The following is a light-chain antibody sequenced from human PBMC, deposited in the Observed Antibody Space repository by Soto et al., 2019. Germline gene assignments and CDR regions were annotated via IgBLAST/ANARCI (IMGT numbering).Light chain of an antibody. J-gene: IGKJ2*01. CDR1: QTVTSNY. Sequence: IVLTQSPGTLSLSPGERATLSCRASQTVTSNYLAWYQQKPGQAPRLLIYGASSRATGIPDRFSGSGSGTDFTLTISRLEPEDFAVYYCQQFESSPPAYTFGQGTKLEIK. V-gene: IGKV3-20*01. CDR3: QQFESSPPAYT. CDR2: GAS.